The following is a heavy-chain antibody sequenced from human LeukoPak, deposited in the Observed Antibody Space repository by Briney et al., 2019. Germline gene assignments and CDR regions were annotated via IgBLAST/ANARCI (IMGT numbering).Heavy chain of an antibody. V-gene: IGHV4-59*01. CDR2: IYYSGST. CDR3: ARDWGVSARPGYMDV. Sequence: SETLSLTCTVSGGSISNNYCSWIRQPPGKGLEWIGYIYYSGSTKYNPSLKSRVTISVDTSKNQFSLRLSSVTAADTAVYYCARDWGVSARPGYMDVWGKGTTVTDSS. J-gene: IGHJ6*03. CDR1: GGSISNNY. D-gene: IGHD6-6*01.